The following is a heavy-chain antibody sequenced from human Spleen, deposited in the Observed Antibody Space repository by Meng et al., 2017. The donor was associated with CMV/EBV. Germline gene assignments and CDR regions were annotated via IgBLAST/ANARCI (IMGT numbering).Heavy chain of an antibody. J-gene: IGHJ4*02. Sequence: GESLKISCAASGFTFSNYALSWVRQGPGKGLEWVSAISGSGGTTHYADSVKGRSTISRDNSKNTLYLQMNSLRAEDTAVYHCTRDHLRPGYYYVGGGFFHGFWGQGTLVTVSS. V-gene: IGHV3-23*01. D-gene: IGHD3-22*01. CDR3: TRDHLRPGYYYVGGGFFHGF. CDR1: GFTFSNYA. CDR2: ISGSGGTT.